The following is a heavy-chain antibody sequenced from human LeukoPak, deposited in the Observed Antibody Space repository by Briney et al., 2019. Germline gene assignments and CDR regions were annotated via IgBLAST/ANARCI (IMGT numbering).Heavy chain of an antibody. V-gene: IGHV3-7*01. J-gene: IGHJ4*02. CDR1: GFTFSSYW. CDR3: ARSEYHFWSTYPFDY. Sequence: GGSLRLSCAASGFTFSSYWMTWVRQAPGKGLEWVANIKQDGSEKYYVYSVKGRFTISRDNAKNSLFLQMNTLRAEDTAVYYCARSEYHFWSTYPFDYWGQGTLVTVSS. CDR2: IKQDGSEK. D-gene: IGHD3-3*01.